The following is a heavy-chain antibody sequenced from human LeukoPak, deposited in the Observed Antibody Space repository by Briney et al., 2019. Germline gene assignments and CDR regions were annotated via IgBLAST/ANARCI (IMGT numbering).Heavy chain of an antibody. CDR3: ARGRITIYSPYPEDYYGMDV. V-gene: IGHV1-3*01. CDR1: GYTFTSYA. D-gene: IGHD3-3*01. J-gene: IGHJ6*02. Sequence: ASVKVSCKASGYTFTSYAMHWVRQAPGQRLEWIGWINAGNGNTKYSQKFQGRVTITRDTSASTAYMELSSLRSEDTAVYYCARGRITIYSPYPEDYYGMDVWGQGTTVTVSS. CDR2: INAGNGNT.